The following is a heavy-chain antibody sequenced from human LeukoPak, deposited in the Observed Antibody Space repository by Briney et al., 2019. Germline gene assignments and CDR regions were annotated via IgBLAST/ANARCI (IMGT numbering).Heavy chain of an antibody. CDR1: GYTFAGYY. Sequence: ASVKVSCKASGYTFAGYYMHWVRQAPGQGLEWMGWINPNSGGTNYAQKFQGRVTMTRDTSISTAYMELSRLRSDDTAVYYCARDPLTTMDRGVTYYFGYWGQGTLVTVSS. J-gene: IGHJ4*02. CDR2: INPNSGGT. CDR3: ARDPLTTMDRGVTYYFGY. D-gene: IGHD3-10*01. V-gene: IGHV1-2*02.